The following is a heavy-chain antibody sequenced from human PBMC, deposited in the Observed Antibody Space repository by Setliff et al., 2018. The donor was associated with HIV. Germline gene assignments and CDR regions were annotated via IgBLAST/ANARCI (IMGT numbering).Heavy chain of an antibody. J-gene: IGHJ5*02. CDR2: MNPNSGNS. D-gene: IGHD3-10*01. CDR1: GYNFINND. Sequence: APVKVSCKASGYNFINNDINWVRQATGQGLEWMGWMNPNSGNSGYAQKFQGRVTMTRSTSFSTAYMELSNLTSEDTAIYYCARKHKVSLGRGIVVLWGFDPWGQGTLVTVSS. V-gene: IGHV1-8*02. CDR3: ARKHKVSLGRGIVVLWGFDP.